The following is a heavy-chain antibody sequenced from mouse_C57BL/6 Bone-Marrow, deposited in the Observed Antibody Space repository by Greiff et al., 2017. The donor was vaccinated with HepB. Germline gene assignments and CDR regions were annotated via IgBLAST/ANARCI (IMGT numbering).Heavy chain of an antibody. CDR3: TFYGSSFDY. V-gene: IGHV14-4*01. J-gene: IGHJ2*01. Sequence: EVKVEESGAELVRPGASVKLSCTASGFNIKDDYMHWVKQRPEQGLEWIGWIDPENGDTEYASKFQGKATITADTSSNTAYLQLSSLTSEDTAVYYCTFYGSSFDYWGQGTTLTVSS. CDR1: GFNIKDDY. D-gene: IGHD1-1*01. CDR2: IDPENGDT.